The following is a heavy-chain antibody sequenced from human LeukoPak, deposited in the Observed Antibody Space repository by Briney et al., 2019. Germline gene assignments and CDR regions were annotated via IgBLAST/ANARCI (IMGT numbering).Heavy chain of an antibody. CDR3: ARRLPAAWGADY. Sequence: GGSLRLSCAASGLTVSTNYMSWVRQSPGKGLVWVSVIYSGGSTYYADSVKGRFTISRDNSKNTLYLQMNSLRAEDTAVYYCARRLPAAWGADYWGQGTLVTVSS. D-gene: IGHD7-27*01. CDR2: IYSGGST. CDR1: GLTVSTNY. V-gene: IGHV3-53*01. J-gene: IGHJ4*02.